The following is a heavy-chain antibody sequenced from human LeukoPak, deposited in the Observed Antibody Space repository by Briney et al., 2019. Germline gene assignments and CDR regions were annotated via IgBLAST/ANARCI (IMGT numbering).Heavy chain of an antibody. D-gene: IGHD3-16*01. CDR3: AKEGATGPPVDY. V-gene: IGHV1-2*02. CDR2: INPNSGGT. CDR1: GYTFTGYY. Sequence: ASVKVSCKASGYTFTGYYMHWVRQAPGQGLEWMGWINPNSGGTNYAQKFQGRVTMTRDTSISTAYMELSRLRSDDTAIYYCAKEGATGPPVDYWGQGTLVTVSS. J-gene: IGHJ4*02.